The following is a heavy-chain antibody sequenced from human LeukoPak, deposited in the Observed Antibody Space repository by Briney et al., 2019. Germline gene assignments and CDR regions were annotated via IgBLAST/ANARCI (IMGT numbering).Heavy chain of an antibody. Sequence: PGGSLRLSCAASGFIFSSYAMHWVRQAPGKGLDWVAIISSDESSKYYADSVKGRFTISRDNPKNTLYLQMNSLRPEDTAVYYCAREVGMTDYWGQGTLVTVSS. V-gene: IGHV3-30-3*01. CDR2: ISSDESSK. CDR3: AREVGMTDY. CDR1: GFIFSSYA. J-gene: IGHJ4*02.